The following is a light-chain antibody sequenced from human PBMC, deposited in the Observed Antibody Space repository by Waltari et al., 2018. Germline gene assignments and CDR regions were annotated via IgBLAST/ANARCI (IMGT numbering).Light chain of an antibody. CDR2: EVS. CDR3: CSHAGGYSWV. J-gene: IGLJ3*02. CDR1: SSDVGSFNL. V-gene: IGLV2-23*02. Sequence: QSALTQPASVSGSPGQSITISCTGTSSDVGSFNLSSWYQQNPGQAPRLLIYEVSKRPSGVSNRFSGSKSANTASLTISGLQAEDEGDYYCCSHAGGYSWVFGGGTKVTVL.